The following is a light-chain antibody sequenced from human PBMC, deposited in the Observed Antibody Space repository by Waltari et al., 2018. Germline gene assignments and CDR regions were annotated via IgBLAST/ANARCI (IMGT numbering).Light chain of an antibody. Sequence: LTQPPSVSAAPGQKVTISCSGSSSNIGNNYVSWYQPLPGTAPKLFIYENNKRPSGIPDRFSGSKSGTSATLRITGLQTGDEADDSCGTWDSSLSALVFGGGTNLTVL. CDR1: SSNIGNNY. V-gene: IGLV1-51*02. CDR3: GTWDSSLSALV. CDR2: ENN. J-gene: IGLJ2*01.